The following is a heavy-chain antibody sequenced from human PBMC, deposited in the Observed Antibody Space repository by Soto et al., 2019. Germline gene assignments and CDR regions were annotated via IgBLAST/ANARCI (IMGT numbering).Heavy chain of an antibody. D-gene: IGHD3-22*01. Sequence: QVQLEQSGAEVKKPGASVRVSCKASGYSFSDYYIHWVRQAPGQGLEWMGWIVPNNGGTKYAQKFQDRVTMTRDTSTTTAYMELSRLRSDDTAVYYCARGTFDSSDNYFAGRFDPWGQGTLVTVSS. V-gene: IGHV1-2*02. CDR3: ARGTFDSSDNYFAGRFDP. CDR1: GYSFSDYY. CDR2: IVPNNGGT. J-gene: IGHJ5*02.